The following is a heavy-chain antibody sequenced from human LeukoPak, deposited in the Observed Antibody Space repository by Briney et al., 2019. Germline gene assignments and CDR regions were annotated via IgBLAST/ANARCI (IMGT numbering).Heavy chain of an antibody. V-gene: IGHV3-11*05. CDR3: ARDPPGDGGVTLDY. D-gene: IGHD2-8*02. CDR1: GFTFSDYY. Sequence: GGSLRLSCAASGFTFSDYYMNWIRQAPGKGLEWISYISSSSDYTTYADSVKGRFTISRDNSKNSLYLQVNSLRAEDSAVYYCARDPPGDGGVTLDYWGQGTLVTVSS. CDR2: ISSSSDYT. J-gene: IGHJ4*02.